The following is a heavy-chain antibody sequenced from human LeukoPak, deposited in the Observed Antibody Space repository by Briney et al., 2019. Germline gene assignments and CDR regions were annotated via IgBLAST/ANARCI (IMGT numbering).Heavy chain of an antibody. CDR3: ARLPRDYDFWSGYPAYPDY. CDR1: GGSFSGYY. Sequence: SETLSLTCAVYGGSFSGYYWSWIRQPPGKGLEWIGEINHSGSTNYNPSLKSRVTISVDTSKNQFSLKLSSVTAADTAVYYCARLPRDYDFWSGYPAYPDYWGQGTLVTVSS. D-gene: IGHD3-3*01. CDR2: INHSGST. J-gene: IGHJ4*02. V-gene: IGHV4-34*01.